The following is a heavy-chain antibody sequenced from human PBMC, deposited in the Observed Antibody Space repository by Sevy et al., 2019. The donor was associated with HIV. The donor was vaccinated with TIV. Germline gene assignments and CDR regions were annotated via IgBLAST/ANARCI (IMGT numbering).Heavy chain of an antibody. CDR2: INPNSGGT. CDR1: GYTFTGYY. Sequence: ASVKVSCKASGYTFTGYYMHWVRQAPGQGLEWMGRINPNSGGTNYAQKFQGRVTMTRDTSISTAYMELSRLRSDDTAVYYCARAWYCSGGSCYSDAFDIWGQGTMVTVSS. J-gene: IGHJ3*02. V-gene: IGHV1-2*06. CDR3: ARAWYCSGGSCYSDAFDI. D-gene: IGHD2-15*01.